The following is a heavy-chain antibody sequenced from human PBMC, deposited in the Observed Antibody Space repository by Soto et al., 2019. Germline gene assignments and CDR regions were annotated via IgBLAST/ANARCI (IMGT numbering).Heavy chain of an antibody. J-gene: IGHJ6*03. V-gene: IGHV3-23*01. CDR1: GFTFSSYA. D-gene: IGHD2-2*01. CDR2: ISGSGGST. Sequence: GGSLRLSCAASGFTFSSYAMSWVRQAPGKGLEWVSAISGSGGSTYYADSVKGRFTISRDNSKNTLYLQMNSLRAEDTAVYYCVSPYCSSTSCYYGPEYYYYYYYMDVWGKGTTVTVSS. CDR3: VSPYCSSTSCYYGPEYYYYYYYMDV.